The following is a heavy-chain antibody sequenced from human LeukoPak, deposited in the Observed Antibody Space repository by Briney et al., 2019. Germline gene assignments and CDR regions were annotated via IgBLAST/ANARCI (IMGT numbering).Heavy chain of an antibody. CDR3: ARGVVSAFFGY. CDR1: GFTFSSYE. CDR2: ISSSGSTI. Sequence: GGSLRLSCAASGFTFSSYEMNWVRQAPGKGLEWVSYISSSGSTIYYADSVKGRFTISRDNAKNSLYLQMNSLRAEDTAVYYCARGVVSAFFGYWGQGTLVTVSS. J-gene: IGHJ4*02. V-gene: IGHV3-48*03. D-gene: IGHD3-3*02.